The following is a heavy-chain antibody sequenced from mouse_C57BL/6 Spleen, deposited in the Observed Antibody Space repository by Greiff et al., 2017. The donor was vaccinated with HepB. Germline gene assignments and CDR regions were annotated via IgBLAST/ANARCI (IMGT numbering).Heavy chain of an antibody. V-gene: IGHV1-50*01. CDR2: IDPSDSYT. D-gene: IGHD1-1*01. CDR3: ARDYPTTVVATDYYAMDY. CDR1: GYTFTSYW. J-gene: IGHJ4*01. Sequence: QVQLQQPGAELVKPGASVKLSCKASGYTFTSYWMQWVKQRPGQGLEWIGEIDPSDSYTNYNQKFKGKATLTVDTSSSTAYMQLSSLTSEDSAVYYCARDYPTTVVATDYYAMDYWGQGTSVTVSS.